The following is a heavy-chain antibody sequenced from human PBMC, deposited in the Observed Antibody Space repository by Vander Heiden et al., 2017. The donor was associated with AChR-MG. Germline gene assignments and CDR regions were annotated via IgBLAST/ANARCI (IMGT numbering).Heavy chain of an antibody. V-gene: IGHV4-30-4*01. Sequence: QVQLQESGPGLVKPSQTLSLTFTVSGDSINSGDYYWSWIRQPPGKGLEWIGYIYYSGSTYYNPPLKSRVTISVDTSKNQFSLKLSSVTAADTAVYYCARDCGGDCSDAFDIWGQGTMVTVSS. CDR3: ARDCGGDCSDAFDI. J-gene: IGHJ3*02. CDR2: IYYSGST. CDR1: GDSINSGDYY. D-gene: IGHD2-21*02.